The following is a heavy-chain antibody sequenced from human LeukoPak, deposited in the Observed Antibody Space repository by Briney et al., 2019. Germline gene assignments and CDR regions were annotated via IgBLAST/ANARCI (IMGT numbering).Heavy chain of an antibody. Sequence: GGSLRLSCAAPGFTFSGNSMNWVPRAHGRGLGWVSPIDSSSSYIYYADSVKGRFTISRDNAKNSLYLQMNSLRDEDTAVYYCARDRSGSSGWSRVYYFDYWGQGTLVTVSS. J-gene: IGHJ4*02. CDR1: GFTFSGNS. CDR3: ARDRSGSSGWSRVYYFDY. CDR2: IDSSSSYI. V-gene: IGHV3-21*01. D-gene: IGHD6-19*01.